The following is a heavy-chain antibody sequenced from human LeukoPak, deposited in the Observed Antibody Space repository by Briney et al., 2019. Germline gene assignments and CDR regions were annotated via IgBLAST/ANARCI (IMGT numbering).Heavy chain of an antibody. J-gene: IGHJ4*02. Sequence: WGSLRLSCAASGFTFSSYAMHWVRQAPGKGLEWVAVISYDGSNKYYADSVKGRFTISRDNSKNTLYLQMNSLRAEDTAVYYCARRGYTVTTPYYFDYWGQGTLVTVSS. D-gene: IGHD4-17*01. V-gene: IGHV3-30*04. CDR3: ARRGYTVTTPYYFDY. CDR1: GFTFSSYA. CDR2: ISYDGSNK.